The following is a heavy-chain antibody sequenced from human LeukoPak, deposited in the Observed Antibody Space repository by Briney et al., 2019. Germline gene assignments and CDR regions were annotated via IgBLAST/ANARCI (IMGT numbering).Heavy chain of an antibody. J-gene: IGHJ3*01. CDR3: AKDYRGSGYFFDV. Sequence: GGSLRLSCAASGFTFSNYAMSWVRQAPGKGLEWVSVISGNGDTTYYADSVKGRFTIPRDNSKNTLYLQMNSLRAKDTAIYSCAKDYRGSGYFFDVWGQGTMVAVSS. V-gene: IGHV3-23*01. CDR1: GFTFSNYA. D-gene: IGHD3-3*01. CDR2: ISGNGDTT.